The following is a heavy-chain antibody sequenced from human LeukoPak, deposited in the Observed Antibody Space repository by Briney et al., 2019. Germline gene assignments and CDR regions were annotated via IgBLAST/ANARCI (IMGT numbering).Heavy chain of an antibody. CDR1: GFTFRNYG. CDR2: IYHSGST. CDR3: ARGKSRGSHIDY. J-gene: IGHJ4*02. V-gene: IGHV4-38-2*01. Sequence: GSLRLSCAASGFTFRNYGMNWVRQPPGKGLEWIGSIYHSGSTYYNPSLKSRVTISVDTSKNQFSLKLRSVTAADTAVYYCARGKSRGSHIDYWGQGTLVTVSS. D-gene: IGHD1-26*01.